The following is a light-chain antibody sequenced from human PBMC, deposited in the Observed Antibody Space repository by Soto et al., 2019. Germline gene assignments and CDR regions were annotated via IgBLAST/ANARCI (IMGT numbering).Light chain of an antibody. CDR1: SSDVGGYNY. Sequence: QLVLTQPASVSGSPGQSITISCTGTSSDVGGYNYVSWYQQHPGKAPQLMIYDVSNRPSGVSNRFSGSKSGNTASLTISGLQAEDEADYYCSSYTSSSSYVFGTGTKLTVL. V-gene: IGLV2-14*01. CDR3: SSYTSSSSYV. CDR2: DVS. J-gene: IGLJ1*01.